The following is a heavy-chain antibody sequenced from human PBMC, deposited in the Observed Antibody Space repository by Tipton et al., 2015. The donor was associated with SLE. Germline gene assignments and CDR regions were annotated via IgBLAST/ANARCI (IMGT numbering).Heavy chain of an antibody. J-gene: IGHJ4*02. D-gene: IGHD1-26*01. CDR3: ARGGGSYYDY. CDR2: IYTSAST. V-gene: IGHV4-4*07. Sequence: TLSLTCTVSGGPISGYYWSWVRQPAGKGLEWIGRIYTSASTIYNPSLKSRVTLSSDTPKNQFSLRVRSVTAADTAVYYCARGGGSYYDYWGQGTLVTVSS. CDR1: GGPISGYY.